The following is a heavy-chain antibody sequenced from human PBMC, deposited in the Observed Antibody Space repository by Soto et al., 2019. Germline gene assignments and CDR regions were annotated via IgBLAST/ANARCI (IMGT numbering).Heavy chain of an antibody. Sequence: SETLSLTCSVSGAALNSGNYYWSWIRHVPGKGLEWIGHIYVTGAVDYNPSLRDRITISQYTSERQFYLNLRLVTAADTAVYYCARLRIATNNYKWFDPWGQGTLVTVSS. D-gene: IGHD2-21*01. V-gene: IGHV4-31*03. J-gene: IGHJ5*02. CDR2: IYVTGAV. CDR3: ARLRIATNNYKWFDP. CDR1: GAALNSGNYY.